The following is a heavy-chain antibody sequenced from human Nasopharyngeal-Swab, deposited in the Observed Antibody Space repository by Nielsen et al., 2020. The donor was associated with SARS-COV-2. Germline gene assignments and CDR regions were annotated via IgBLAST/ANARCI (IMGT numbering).Heavy chain of an antibody. CDR3: AKSGRPFEAFDI. J-gene: IGHJ3*02. CDR1: GFTFSNYA. D-gene: IGHD7-27*01. CDR2: ISSNGDYT. Sequence: GGSLTLSCAASGFTFSNYAMSCVRQAPGKGLEWVSTISSNGDYTHYADSVKGRFTISRDNSKNTLFLQMNSLSPEDTAVYYCAKSGRPFEAFDIWGQGTMVTVSS. V-gene: IGHV3-23*01.